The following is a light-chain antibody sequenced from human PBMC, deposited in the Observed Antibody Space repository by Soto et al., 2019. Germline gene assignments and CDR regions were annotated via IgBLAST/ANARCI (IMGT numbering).Light chain of an antibody. J-gene: IGLJ2*01. CDR1: ISNIGAGYN. V-gene: IGLV1-40*01. CDR3: QSYDSSLSGSV. CDR2: GDR. Sequence: QSVLTQPPSVSGAPGQRVTISCTGSISNIGAGYNVHWYQQVPGTPPKLLIFGDRNWPSGVPGRFSGSKSGTSASLAITGLQAEDEADYYCQSYDSSLSGSVFGGGTKLTVL.